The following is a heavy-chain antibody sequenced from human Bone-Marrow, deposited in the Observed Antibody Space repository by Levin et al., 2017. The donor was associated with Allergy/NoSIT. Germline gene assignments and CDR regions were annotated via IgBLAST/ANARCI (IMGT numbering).Heavy chain of an antibody. D-gene: IGHD3-3*01. CDR3: ARARFLEWLRGPGAPNWFDP. Sequence: GESLKISCAASGFTFSSYEMNWVRQAPGKGLEWVSYISSSGSTIYYADSVKGRFTISRDNAKNSLYLQMNSLRAEDTAVYYCARARFLEWLRGPGAPNWFDPWGQGTLVTVSS. CDR2: ISSSGSTI. V-gene: IGHV3-48*03. CDR1: GFTFSSYE. J-gene: IGHJ5*02.